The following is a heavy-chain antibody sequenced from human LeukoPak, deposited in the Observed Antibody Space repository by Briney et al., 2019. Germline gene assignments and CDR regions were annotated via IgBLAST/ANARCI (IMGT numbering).Heavy chain of an antibody. CDR1: GGSISSYY. CDR3: ASHNWNDGPFDY. Sequence: SETMSLTCTVSGGSISSYYWSWIRQPAGKGLEWIGRIYTSGSTNYNPSLKSRVTMSVDTSKNQFSLKLSSVTAADTAVYYCASHNWNDGPFDYWGQGTLVTVSS. V-gene: IGHV4-4*07. D-gene: IGHD1-1*01. CDR2: IYTSGST. J-gene: IGHJ4*02.